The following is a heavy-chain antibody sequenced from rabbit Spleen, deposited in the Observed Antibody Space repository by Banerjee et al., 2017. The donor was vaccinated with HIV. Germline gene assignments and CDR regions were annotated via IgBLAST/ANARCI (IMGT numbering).Heavy chain of an antibody. CDR2: INTVTGKS. J-gene: IGHJ4*01. D-gene: IGHD1-1*01. CDR3: ARDLVAVIGWNFNL. CDR1: GFSFSNNW. V-gene: IGHV1S45*01. Sequence: LEESGGGLVKPGGTLTLTCTVSGFSFSNNWICWVRQAPGKGLEWIACINTVTGKSVYASWAQGRFIMSRTSSTTVTLQMTSLTAADTATYFCARDLVAVIGWNFNLWGPGTLVTVS.